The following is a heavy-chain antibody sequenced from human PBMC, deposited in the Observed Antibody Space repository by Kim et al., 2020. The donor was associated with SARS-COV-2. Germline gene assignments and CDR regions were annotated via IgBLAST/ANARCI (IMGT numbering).Heavy chain of an antibody. V-gene: IGHV5-10-1*01. CDR3: ARRYIAAAGGYYYGMDV. J-gene: IGHJ6*02. D-gene: IGHD6-13*01. Sequence: GESLKISCKGSGYSFTSYWISWVRQMPGKGLEWMGRIDPSDSYTNYSPSFQGHVTISADKSISTAYLQWSSLKASDTAMYYCARRYIAAAGGYYYGMDVWGQGTTVTVSS. CDR2: IDPSDSYT. CDR1: GYSFTSYW.